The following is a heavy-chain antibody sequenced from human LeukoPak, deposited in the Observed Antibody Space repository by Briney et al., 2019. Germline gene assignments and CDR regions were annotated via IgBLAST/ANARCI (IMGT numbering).Heavy chain of an antibody. D-gene: IGHD3-3*01. Sequence: NTSETLSLTCTVSGGSISSYYWSWIRQPAGKGLEWIGRIYTSGSTNYNPSLKSRVTMSVDTSKNQFSLKLSSVTAADTAVYYCAREFDDFWSGYTIDYWGQGTLVTVSS. CDR3: AREFDDFWSGYTIDY. CDR2: IYTSGST. CDR1: GGSISSYY. J-gene: IGHJ4*02. V-gene: IGHV4-4*07.